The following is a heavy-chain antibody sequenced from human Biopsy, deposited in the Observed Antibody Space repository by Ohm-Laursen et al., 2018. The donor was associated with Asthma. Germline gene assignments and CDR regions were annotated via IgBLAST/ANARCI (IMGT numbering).Heavy chain of an antibody. CDR2: IRPNNRGV. CDR3: ARTFHFWSPYHAEHYQL. J-gene: IGHJ1*01. D-gene: IGHD3-3*02. Sequence: SLRLSCAASGFAFDSYAMSWARQAPGKGLAWVSTIRPNNRGVDYVPSRRGRFTMSRDNSNNTLYLHMSSLRAEDTAVYYCARTFHFWSPYHAEHYQLWGQGTLVTVSS. V-gene: IGHV3-23*01. CDR1: GFAFDSYA.